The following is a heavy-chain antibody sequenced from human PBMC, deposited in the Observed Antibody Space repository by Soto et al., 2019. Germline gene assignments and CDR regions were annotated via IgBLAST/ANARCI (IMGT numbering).Heavy chain of an antibody. CDR1: GYNFTANW. CDR2: IDPDDSYS. D-gene: IGHD2-21*01. J-gene: IGHJ5*02. V-gene: IGHV5-10-1*01. CDR3: ARLYETSNYCFLAWFDP. Sequence: GESLKISCKTSGYNFTANWIAWVRQVPGKGLEYMGRIDPDDSYSNYSPSFEGHVTLSVDKSVNTAFLQWSSLKASDTAMYYCARLYETSNYCFLAWFDPWGQGTLVTVSS.